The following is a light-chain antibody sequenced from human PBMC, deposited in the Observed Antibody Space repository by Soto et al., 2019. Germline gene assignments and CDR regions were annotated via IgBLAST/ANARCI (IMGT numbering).Light chain of an antibody. J-gene: IGKJ1*01. Sequence: IQITQYPSTLSASVGDRVTITCRASQSLSSWWAWYQQKPGEAPKLLIYDASALPRGVPSRFSGSGSGTKFTLTIASLQPDDFATYYCQQYETFSGTFCPGTKVDIK. CDR2: DAS. CDR1: QSLSSW. CDR3: QQYETFSGT. V-gene: IGKV1-5*01.